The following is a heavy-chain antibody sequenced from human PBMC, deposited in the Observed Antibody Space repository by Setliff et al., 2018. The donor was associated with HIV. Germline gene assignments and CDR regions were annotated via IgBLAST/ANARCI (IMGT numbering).Heavy chain of an antibody. V-gene: IGHV4-59*08. CDR1: GASISSYY. CDR2: IHYSGSS. D-gene: IGHD1-7*01. CDR3: ARRTPPEFDF. J-gene: IGHJ4*02. Sequence: SETLSLTCTISGASISSYYWSWIRQPPGKGLEWIGDIHYSGSSKYSPSLKSRVTISFDTSKRQFSLKLRSVTAADTAVYYCARRTPPEFDFWSQGILVTVSS.